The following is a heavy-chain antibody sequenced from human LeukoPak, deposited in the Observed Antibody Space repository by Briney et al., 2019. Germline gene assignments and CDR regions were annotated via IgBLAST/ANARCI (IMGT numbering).Heavy chain of an antibody. CDR3: AKDHYYGSGSYYNWFDP. D-gene: IGHD3-10*01. V-gene: IGHV3-30-3*01. J-gene: IGHJ5*02. CDR1: GXTFSSYA. CDR2: ISYDGSNK. Sequence: GGSLRLSCAASGXTFSSYAMHWVRQAPGKGLEWVAVISYDGSNKYYADSVKGRFTISRDNSKNTLYLQMNSLRAEDTAVYYCAKDHYYGSGSYYNWFDPWGQGTLVTVSS.